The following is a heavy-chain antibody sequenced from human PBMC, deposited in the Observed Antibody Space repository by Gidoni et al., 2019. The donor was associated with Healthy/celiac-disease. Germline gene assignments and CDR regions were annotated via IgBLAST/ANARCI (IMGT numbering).Heavy chain of an antibody. V-gene: IGHV3-30*04. Sequence: QVQLVESGGGVVQPGRSLRLSCAASGFTFSSYAMHWVRQAPGKGLGWVAVISYDGSNKYYADSVKGRFTISRDNSKNTLYLQMNSLRAEDTAVYYCARPNMRGYCSSTSCYLGYYYGMDVWGQGTTVTVSS. CDR3: ARPNMRGYCSSTSCYLGYYYGMDV. J-gene: IGHJ6*02. CDR2: ISYDGSNK. D-gene: IGHD2-2*01. CDR1: GFTFSSYA.